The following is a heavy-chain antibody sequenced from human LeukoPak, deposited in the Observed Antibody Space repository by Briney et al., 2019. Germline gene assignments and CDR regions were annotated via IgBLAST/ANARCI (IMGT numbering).Heavy chain of an antibody. CDR2: IYHSGST. CDR1: GYSISSGYY. CDR3: ARDEGYYGSGSYYYYYGMDV. J-gene: IGHJ6*04. V-gene: IGHV4-38-2*02. D-gene: IGHD3-10*01. Sequence: SETLSLTCAVSGYSISSGYYWGWIRQPPGKGLEWSGSIYHSGSTYYNPSLKSRVSISVDTSKNQSSLKLSSVTAADTAVYYCARDEGYYGSGSYYYYYGMDVWGKGTTVTVSS.